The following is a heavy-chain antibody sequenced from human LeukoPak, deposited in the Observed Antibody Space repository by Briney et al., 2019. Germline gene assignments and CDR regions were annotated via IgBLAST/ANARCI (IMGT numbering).Heavy chain of an antibody. CDR2: ISSNGGST. J-gene: IGHJ4*02. CDR1: GFTFSSYA. V-gene: IGHV3-64D*09. CDR3: VKDWGRGWYRFDC. D-gene: IGHD6-19*01. Sequence: PGESLSLSCSASGFTFSSYALHWVRQAPGKGLESVSAISSNGGSTSYADSVKGRFTISRDNSKNTLYLQMSSLRAEDTAVYYCVKDWGRGWYRFDCWGQGTLVTVSS.